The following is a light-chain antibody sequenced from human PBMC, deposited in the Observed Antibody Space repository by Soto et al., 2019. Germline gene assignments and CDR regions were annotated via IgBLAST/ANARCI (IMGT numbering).Light chain of an antibody. CDR1: QSVGGN. V-gene: IGKV3-15*01. CDR2: ATA. CDR3: QQYSGWPPYT. Sequence: ETVMTQSPVTLSVSPGERATLSCRASQSVGGNVAWYQQKPGQAPRLLMYATATRATGIPARFSGSGSGTEFTLTISSLQSEDSAVYFCQQYSGWPPYTFGQGTKLEIK. J-gene: IGKJ2*01.